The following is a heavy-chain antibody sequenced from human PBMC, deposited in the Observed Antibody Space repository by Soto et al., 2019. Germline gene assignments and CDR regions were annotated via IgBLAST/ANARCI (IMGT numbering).Heavy chain of an antibody. J-gene: IGHJ4*02. CDR1: GASITTYY. Sequence: QVQLQESGPGLVKPSETLSLTCNVSGASITTYYWSWIRQPPGKGLEWIGYFYYSGHINYNPSLKSRVTISLDTSKNQFALKLSSVTAADPAVYYCARPGATNWGGFFVSWGLGTLVSVSS. D-gene: IGHD7-27*01. CDR2: FYYSGHI. CDR3: ARPGATNWGGFFVS. V-gene: IGHV4-59*08.